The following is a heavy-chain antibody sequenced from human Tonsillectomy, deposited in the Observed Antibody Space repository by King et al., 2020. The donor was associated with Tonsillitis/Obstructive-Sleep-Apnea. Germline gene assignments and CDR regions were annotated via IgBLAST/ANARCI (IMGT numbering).Heavy chain of an antibody. D-gene: IGHD3-16*01. J-gene: IGHJ4*02. CDR3: AREAWGSLDS. Sequence: EVQLVESGGGLVQPGGSLRLSCAASGFTFSSYWMSWVRQAPGKGLEWVANIKQDGTEKHYVDSVKGRFTISRDNAKNSLNLQMSSLRAEDTAVYYCAREAWGSLDSWGQGTLVTVSS. CDR2: IKQDGTEK. V-gene: IGHV3-7*03. CDR1: GFTFSSYW.